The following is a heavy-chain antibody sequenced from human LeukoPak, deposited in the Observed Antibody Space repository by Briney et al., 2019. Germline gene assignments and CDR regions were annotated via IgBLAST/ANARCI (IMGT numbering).Heavy chain of an antibody. Sequence: SETLSLTCTVSGGSISSSSYYWGWIRQPPGKGLEWIGSIYYSGSTYYNPSLKSRVTISVDTSKNQFSLKLSSVTAAATTVYYCATGGPSSWYYYYYYMDVWGKGTTVTVSS. CDR1: GGSISSSSYY. CDR3: ATGGPSSWYYYYYYMDV. CDR2: IYYSGST. D-gene: IGHD6-13*01. V-gene: IGHV4-39*01. J-gene: IGHJ6*03.